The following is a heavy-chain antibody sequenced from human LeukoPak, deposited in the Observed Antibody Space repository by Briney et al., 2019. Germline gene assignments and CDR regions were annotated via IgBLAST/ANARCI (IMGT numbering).Heavy chain of an antibody. Sequence: GASVKVSCKASGYTFTSYDINWVRQATGQGLEWMGGIIPIFGTANYAQKFQGRVTITTDESTSTAYMELSSLRSEDTAVYYCARGRPSPDIEIPGYSKYYYMDVWGKGTTVTVSS. V-gene: IGHV1-69*05. J-gene: IGHJ6*03. D-gene: IGHD2-15*01. CDR2: IIPIFGTA. CDR3: ARGRPSPDIEIPGYSKYYYMDV. CDR1: GYTFTSYD.